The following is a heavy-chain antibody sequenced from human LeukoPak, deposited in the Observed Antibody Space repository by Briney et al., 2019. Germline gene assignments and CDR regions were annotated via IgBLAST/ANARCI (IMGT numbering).Heavy chain of an antibody. CDR3: ARVGYCSSTSCYTYYYYYYMDV. Sequence: GGSLRLSCAASGFTFNNYWMTWVRQAPGMGLEWVANIKQDGSEKYYVDSVKGRFTISRDIAKNSLYLQMNSLRAEDTAVYYCARVGYCSSTSCYTYYYYYYMDVWGKGTTVTVSS. D-gene: IGHD2-2*02. CDR1: GFTFNNYW. V-gene: IGHV3-7*01. CDR2: IKQDGSEK. J-gene: IGHJ6*03.